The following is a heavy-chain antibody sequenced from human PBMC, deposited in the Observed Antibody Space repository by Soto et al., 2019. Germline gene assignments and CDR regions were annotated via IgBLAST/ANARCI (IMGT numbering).Heavy chain of an antibody. V-gene: IGHV1-18*01. CDR1: GYTFTSYG. Sequence: QVQLVQSGAEVKKPGASVKVSCKASGYTFTSYGISWVRQAPGQGLEWMGWISAYNGNTNYAQKLQGRVTMTTDTSXSTACMELRSLRSDDTAVYYCARDWETTVTTQPDYWCQGTLVTVSS. J-gene: IGHJ4*02. D-gene: IGHD4-17*01. CDR3: ARDWETTVTTQPDY. CDR2: ISAYNGNT.